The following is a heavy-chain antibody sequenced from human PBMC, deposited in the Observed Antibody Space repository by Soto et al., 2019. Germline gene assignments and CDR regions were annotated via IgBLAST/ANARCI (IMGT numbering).Heavy chain of an antibody. D-gene: IGHD4-17*01. J-gene: IGHJ3*02. CDR3: ARAGTTVTTLWRAFDI. CDR1: GGSISRYY. Sequence: PSETLSLTCTVSGGSISRYYWSWIRQPAGKGLEWIGRIYTSGSTNYNPSLKSRVTMSVDTSKNQFSLKLSSVTAADTAVYYCARAGTTVTTLWRAFDIWGQGTMVTVSS. V-gene: IGHV4-4*07. CDR2: IYTSGST.